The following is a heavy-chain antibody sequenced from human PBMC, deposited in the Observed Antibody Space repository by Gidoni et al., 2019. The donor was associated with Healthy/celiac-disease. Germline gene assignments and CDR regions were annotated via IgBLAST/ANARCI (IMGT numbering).Heavy chain of an antibody. V-gene: IGHV3-30*18. CDR3: AKTVGIVVVPAAIGILDL. D-gene: IGHD2-2*02. CDR2: ISYDGSNK. J-gene: IGHJ2*01. CDR1: GFTFSSYG. Sequence: QVQLVESGGGVVQPGRSLRLSCEASGFTFSSYGMHWVRQAPGKGLEWVAVISYDGSNKYYADSVKGRFTISRDNSKNTLYLQMNSLRAEDTAVYYCAKTVGIVVVPAAIGILDLWGRGTLVTVSS.